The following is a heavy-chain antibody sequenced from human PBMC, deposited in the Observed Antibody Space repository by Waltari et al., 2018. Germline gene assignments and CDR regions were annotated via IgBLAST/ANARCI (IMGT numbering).Heavy chain of an antibody. J-gene: IGHJ4*02. Sequence: QLQLQESGPGLVKPSETLSLTCTVSGGSISSSSYYWGWIRQPPGKGLEWIGSIYYSGRTSYNPSLKGRVTMSVDTSKNQFSLKLRSVTAADTAVYYCARQDIVANFDYWGQGTLVTVSS. CDR3: ARQDIVANFDY. CDR1: GGSISSSSYY. D-gene: IGHD5-12*01. V-gene: IGHV4-39*01. CDR2: IYYSGRT.